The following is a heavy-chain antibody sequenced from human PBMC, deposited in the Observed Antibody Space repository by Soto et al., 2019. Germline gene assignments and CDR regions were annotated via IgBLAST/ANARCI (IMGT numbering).Heavy chain of an antibody. CDR1: GGSVSSGSYY. CDR2: IYYSGST. CDR3: SRYFLELRNNWFDP. V-gene: IGHV4-61*01. D-gene: IGHD1-7*01. Sequence: SETLSLTCPVSGGSVSSGSYYWSWIRQPPGKGLEWIGYIYYSGSTNYNPSLKSRVTISVDASKNQFSLKLSSVTAADTAVYYWSRYFLELRNNWFDPWGQGTLVTVS. J-gene: IGHJ5*02.